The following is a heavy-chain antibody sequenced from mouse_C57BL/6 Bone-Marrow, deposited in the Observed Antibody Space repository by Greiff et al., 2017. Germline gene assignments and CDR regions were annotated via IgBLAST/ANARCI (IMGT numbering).Heavy chain of an antibody. Sequence: VQLQQPGAELVKPGASVKMSCKASGYTFTSYWITWVKQRPGQGLEWIGDIYPGSGSTNYNEKFKSKATLTVDTSSSTAYMQLSSLTSEDSAVYYCARAGVYYGSSFYYAMDYWGQGTSVTVSS. CDR2: IYPGSGST. D-gene: IGHD1-1*01. CDR3: ARAGVYYGSSFYYAMDY. V-gene: IGHV1-55*01. CDR1: GYTFTSYW. J-gene: IGHJ4*01.